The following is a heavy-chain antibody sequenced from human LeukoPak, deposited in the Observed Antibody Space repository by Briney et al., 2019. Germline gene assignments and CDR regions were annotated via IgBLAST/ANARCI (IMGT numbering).Heavy chain of an antibody. Sequence: ASVKVSCKASGGTFSSYAISWVRRAPGQGLEWMGGIIPIFGTANYAQKFQGRVTTTADESTSTAYMELSSLRSEDTAVYYCASYCSGGSCYSWGLDYFDYWGQGTLVTVSS. CDR3: ASYCSGGSCYSWGLDYFDY. D-gene: IGHD2-15*01. CDR1: GGTFSSYA. V-gene: IGHV1-69*13. CDR2: IIPIFGTA. J-gene: IGHJ4*02.